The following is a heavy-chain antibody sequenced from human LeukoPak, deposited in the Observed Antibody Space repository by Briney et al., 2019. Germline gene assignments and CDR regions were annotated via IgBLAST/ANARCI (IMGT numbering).Heavy chain of an antibody. CDR1: GFTFSDYS. J-gene: IGHJ4*02. D-gene: IGHD5-18*01. V-gene: IGHV3-48*04. Sequence: GGSLRLSCVASGFTFSDYSMDWFRQAPGKGLEWLSYIGASDNSQYYADSVRGRFSISRDNAKNSVFLQMNSLRAEDTAVYYCARDTGGGYSCYDCWGQGTLVTVSS. CDR3: ARDTGGGYSCYDC. CDR2: IGASDNSQ.